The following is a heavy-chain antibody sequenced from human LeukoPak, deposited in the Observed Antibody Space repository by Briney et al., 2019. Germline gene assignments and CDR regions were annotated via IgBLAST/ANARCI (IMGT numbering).Heavy chain of an antibody. V-gene: IGHV3-7*01. D-gene: IGHD2-15*01. CDR1: GSTFSSHT. Sequence: GGSLRLSCAASGSTFSSHTMNWVRQAPGKGLEWVANIKKDGSPNYYVDSVKGRFTISKDNAKNSLYLQMNSLRAEDTAVYYCATENYGSLAGWGQGTLVTVSS. J-gene: IGHJ4*02. CDR3: ATENYGSLAG. CDR2: IKKDGSPN.